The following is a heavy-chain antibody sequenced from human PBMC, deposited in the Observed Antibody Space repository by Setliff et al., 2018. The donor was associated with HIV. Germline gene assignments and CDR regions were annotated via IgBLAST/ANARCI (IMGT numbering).Heavy chain of an antibody. J-gene: IGHJ4*02. CDR3: ARGVFSDYDKGIDY. CDR1: GGSISSGAYY. CDR2: INHSGSN. Sequence: PAETLSLTCTVSGGSISSGAYYWSWVRQHPGKGLEWIGEINHSGSNNYNPSIKSPVTMSVDTSKNQFSLKLSSVTAADTAVYYCARGVFSDYDKGIDYWGQGTLVTVSS. D-gene: IGHD5-12*01. V-gene: IGHV4-39*07.